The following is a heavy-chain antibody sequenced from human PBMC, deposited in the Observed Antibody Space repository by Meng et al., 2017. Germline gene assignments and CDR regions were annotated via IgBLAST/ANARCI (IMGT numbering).Heavy chain of an antibody. CDR3: ARAMGSGIYGIDY. J-gene: IGHJ4*02. Sequence: GESLKISCAASGFTFSSYSMNWVRQAPGKGLEWVSSISSSSSYIYSADSVKGRFTISRDNAKNSLYLQMNSLRAEDTAVYYCARAMGSGIYGIDYWGQGTLVTVPQ. V-gene: IGHV3-21*01. D-gene: IGHD3-10*01. CDR2: ISSSSSYI. CDR1: GFTFSSYS.